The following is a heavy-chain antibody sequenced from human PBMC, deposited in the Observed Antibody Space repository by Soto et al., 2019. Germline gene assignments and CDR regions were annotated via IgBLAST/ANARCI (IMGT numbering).Heavy chain of an antibody. V-gene: IGHV1-8*01. CDR1: GYTFTSYD. J-gene: IGHJ6*02. Sequence: ASVKVSCKASGYTFTSYDINWVRQATGQGLEWMGWMNPNSGNTGYAQKFQGRVTMTRNTSISTAYMELSSLRSEDTAVYYCARGRSRDCSSTSCYYYYYYGMDVWGQGTTVTVSS. D-gene: IGHD2-2*01. CDR2: MNPNSGNT. CDR3: ARGRSRDCSSTSCYYYYYYGMDV.